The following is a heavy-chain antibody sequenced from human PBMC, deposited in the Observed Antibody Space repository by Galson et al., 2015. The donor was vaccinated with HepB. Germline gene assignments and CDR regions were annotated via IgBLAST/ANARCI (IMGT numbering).Heavy chain of an antibody. CDR1: GGSFSGYY. J-gene: IGHJ6*02. D-gene: IGHD2-2*01. CDR3: ARGHIVVVPAAPPHEDAQAYYYYYGMDV. Sequence: SETLSLTCAVYGGSFSGYYWSWIRQPPGKGLEWIGEINHSGSTNYNPSLKSRVTISVDTSKNQFSLKLSSVTAADTAVYYCARGHIVVVPAAPPHEDAQAYYYYYGMDVWGQGTTVTVSS. V-gene: IGHV4-34*01. CDR2: INHSGST.